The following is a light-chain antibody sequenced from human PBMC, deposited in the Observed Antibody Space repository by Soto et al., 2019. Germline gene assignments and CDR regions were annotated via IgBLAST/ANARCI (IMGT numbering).Light chain of an antibody. CDR1: SSDVGGYNY. J-gene: IGLJ2*01. V-gene: IGLV2-11*01. Sequence: QSALTQPRSVSGSPGQSVTISCTGTSSDVGGYNYVSWYQQYPGKAPKLMIYDVSKRPSGVPDRFSGSKSGNTASLTISGLQAEDEADYWCCSYAGNYDLIFGGGTKLTVL. CDR3: CSYAGNYDLI. CDR2: DVS.